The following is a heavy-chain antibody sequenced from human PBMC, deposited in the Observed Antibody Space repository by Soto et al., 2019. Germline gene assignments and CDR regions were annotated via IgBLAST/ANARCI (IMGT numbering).Heavy chain of an antibody. CDR1: GGIFGSHG. D-gene: IGHD3-22*01. J-gene: IGHJ3*01. V-gene: IGHV1-69*01. CDR3: VRDRRIYYSDPHDEFVASDYEV. CDR2: FIPIFRTL. Sequence: QVQLIQSEAEVKKPGSSVRVSCTASGGIFGSHGFSWVRQAPGQRLEWVGGFIPIFRTLTYTEKFQARVSTAADESTNTVYLDLSSLTSEYTAVYYCVRDRRIYYSDPHDEFVASDYEVWGQGTMVSVSS.